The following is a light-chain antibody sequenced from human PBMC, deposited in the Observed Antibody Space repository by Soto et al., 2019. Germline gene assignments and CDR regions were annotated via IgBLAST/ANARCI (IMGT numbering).Light chain of an antibody. CDR1: QTVSNTY. V-gene: IGKV3-20*01. Sequence: EFVLTQSPCTLSLSPGERATLACRASQTVSNTYLAWYQQKSGQAPKFLIYGASNRATGIPDRFSGSGSGTDFTLTISRLEPEDFAGYYCQQYGTLPPTFGGGTKVPI. CDR3: QQYGTLPPT. CDR2: GAS. J-gene: IGKJ4*01.